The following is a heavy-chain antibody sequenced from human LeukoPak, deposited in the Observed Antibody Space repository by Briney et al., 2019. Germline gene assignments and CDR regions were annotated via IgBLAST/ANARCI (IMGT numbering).Heavy chain of an antibody. J-gene: IGHJ4*02. CDR1: GFTFSSYG. CDR3: ARSTWSSSPLFDY. Sequence: GGSLRLSCAASGFTFSSYGMTWVRQAPGKGLEWVANIKQDGSEKYYVDSVKGRFTISRDNAKNSLYLQMNSLRAEDTAVFYCARSTWSSSPLFDYWGQGILVTVSS. CDR2: IKQDGSEK. D-gene: IGHD6-6*01. V-gene: IGHV3-7*01.